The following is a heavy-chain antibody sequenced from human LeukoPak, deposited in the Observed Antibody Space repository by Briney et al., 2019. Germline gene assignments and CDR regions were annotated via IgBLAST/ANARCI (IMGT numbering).Heavy chain of an antibody. CDR2: IYTSGSA. D-gene: IGHD3-3*02. J-gene: IGHJ2*01. Sequence: SETLSLTCTVPGGSISTYYWSWIRQPPGEGLEWIGYIYTSGSAYYNLSLKSRVTISVAASKNQLSLKRSSVTAEDTALYYCAIHMHFWSKPYFDLWGRGTLVTVSS. CDR1: GGSISTYY. CDR3: AIHMHFWSKPYFDL. V-gene: IGHV4-4*09.